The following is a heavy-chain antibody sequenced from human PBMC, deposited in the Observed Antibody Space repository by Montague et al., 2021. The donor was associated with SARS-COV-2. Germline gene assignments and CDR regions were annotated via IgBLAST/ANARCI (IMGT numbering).Heavy chain of an antibody. CDR3: ARGLPYQMVAGATPNYSMDV. Sequence: TLSLTCTVSGASISSGGFYWSWLRQHPRKGLEWIGFIYYSGTTYHNPSLKSRLTISIDTSKNQFSLKLSSVTAADTAVYYCARGLPYQMVAGATPNYSMDVRGQGTTVTVSS. V-gene: IGHV4-31*03. D-gene: IGHD2-15*01. J-gene: IGHJ6*02. CDR2: IYYSGTT. CDR1: GASISSGGFY.